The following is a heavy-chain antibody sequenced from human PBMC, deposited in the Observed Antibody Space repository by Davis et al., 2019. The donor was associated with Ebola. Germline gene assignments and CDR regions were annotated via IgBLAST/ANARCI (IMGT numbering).Heavy chain of an antibody. CDR2: ISSSSSYT. Sequence: GESLKISCAASGFTFSDYYMSWIRQAPGKGPEWVSYISSSSSYTNYADSVKGRFTISRDNSKNSLYLQMNSLRTEDTALYYCAKGWGKYYYYGMDVWGQGTTVTVSS. V-gene: IGHV3-11*03. D-gene: IGHD7-27*01. J-gene: IGHJ6*02. CDR3: AKGWGKYYYYGMDV. CDR1: GFTFSDYY.